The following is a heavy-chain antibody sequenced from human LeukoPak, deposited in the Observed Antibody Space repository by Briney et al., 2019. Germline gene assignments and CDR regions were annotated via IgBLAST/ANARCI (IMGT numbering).Heavy chain of an antibody. V-gene: IGHV3-23*01. CDR2: ISGSGGST. CDR3: AKGDTYYDLLTCFDF. CDR1: GFTFSSYA. D-gene: IGHD3-9*01. J-gene: IGHJ4*02. Sequence: GGSLRLSCAASGFTFSSYAMSWVRQAPGKGLEWVSAISGSGGSTYYADSVKGRFTISRDNSKNTLYLQMNSLRDEDTAVYYCAKGDTYYDLLTCFDFWGPGTLVTVSS.